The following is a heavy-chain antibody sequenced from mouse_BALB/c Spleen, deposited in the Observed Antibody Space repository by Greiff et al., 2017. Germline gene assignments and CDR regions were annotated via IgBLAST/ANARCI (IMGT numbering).Heavy chain of an antibody. CDR1: GFTFSSYA. J-gene: IGHJ3*01. D-gene: IGHD1-1*01. V-gene: IGHV5-6-5*01. CDR2: ISSGGST. CDR3: ARGRYYVAY. Sequence: EVMLVESGGGLVKPGGSLKLSCAASGFTFSSYAMSWVRQTPEKRLEWVASISSGGSTYYPDSVKGRFTISRDNARNILYLQMSSLRSEDTAMYYCARGRYYVAYWGQGTLVTVSA.